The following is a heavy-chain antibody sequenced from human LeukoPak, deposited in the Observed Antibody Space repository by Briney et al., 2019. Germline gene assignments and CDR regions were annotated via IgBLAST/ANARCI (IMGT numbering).Heavy chain of an antibody. CDR2: ISGSGGST. J-gene: IGHJ4*02. Sequence: QPGGSLRLSCAASGFTFSSYAMSWVRQAPGKGLEWVSAISGSGGSTYYADSVKGRFTISRDNSKDTLYLQMNSLRAEDTAVYFCAKGRLALRSIDYWGQGTLVTVSS. D-gene: IGHD3-3*01. V-gene: IGHV3-23*01. CDR3: AKGRLALRSIDY. CDR1: GFTFSSYA.